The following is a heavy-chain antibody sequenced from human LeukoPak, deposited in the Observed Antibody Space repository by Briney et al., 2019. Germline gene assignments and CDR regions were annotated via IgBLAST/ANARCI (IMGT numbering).Heavy chain of an antibody. V-gene: IGHV1-18*01. J-gene: IGHJ5*02. Sequence: VTEKVFCKASGYIFTHYGISWVRQAPGQGLEWMGWISGYNGYTHYAQNLQGRVTMTTDTSTRRAYMEMRSLRSDDTAVYYCARDGLHRMNGYGGWFDPWGQGTLVTVSS. CDR1: GYIFTHYG. CDR2: ISGYNGYT. CDR3: ARDGLHRMNGYGGWFDP. D-gene: IGHD4-23*01.